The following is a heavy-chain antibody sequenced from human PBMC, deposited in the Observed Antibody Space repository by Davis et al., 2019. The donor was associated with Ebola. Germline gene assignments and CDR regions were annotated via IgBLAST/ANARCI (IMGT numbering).Heavy chain of an antibody. CDR3: ARSPGYSSNRGYYFDY. Sequence: GESLKISCKGSGYSFTSYWIAWARQMPGKGLEWMGTIDPSDSYTNYSPSFQGHVTISADKSISTAYLQWSSLKASDTAMYYCARSPGYSSNRGYYFDYWGQGTLVTVSS. CDR2: IDPSDSYT. V-gene: IGHV5-10-1*01. D-gene: IGHD6-13*01. CDR1: GYSFTSYW. J-gene: IGHJ4*02.